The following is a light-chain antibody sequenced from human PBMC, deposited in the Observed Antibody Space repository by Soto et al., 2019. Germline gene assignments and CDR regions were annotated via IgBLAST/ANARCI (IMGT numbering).Light chain of an antibody. V-gene: IGLV1-40*01. CDR3: QSYDSSLSCWV. J-gene: IGLJ3*02. CDR1: SSNIGAGYD. CDR2: GNS. Sequence: QSVLTQPPSVSGAPGQRVTISCTGSSSNIGAGYDVHWYQQLPGTAPKLLIYGNSNRPSGVPDRFSGSKSGTSASLAITGLRAEDEAEYYCQSYDSSLSCWVFGGGTKVTVL.